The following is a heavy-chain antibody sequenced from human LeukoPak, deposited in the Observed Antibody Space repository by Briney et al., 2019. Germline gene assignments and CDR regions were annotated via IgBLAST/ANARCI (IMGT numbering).Heavy chain of an antibody. V-gene: IGHV4-39*07. J-gene: IGHJ3*02. CDR1: GGSISSSTSGWGWY. Sequence: SETLSLTCTVSGGSISSSTSGWGWYWGWIRQPPGKGLEWIGSIYYSGSTYYNPSLKGRVTISVDTSKNQFSLKLSSVTAADTAVYCCARVGYYDSSGSIDAFDIWGQGTMVTVSS. D-gene: IGHD3-22*01. CDR3: ARVGYYDSSGSIDAFDI. CDR2: IYYSGST.